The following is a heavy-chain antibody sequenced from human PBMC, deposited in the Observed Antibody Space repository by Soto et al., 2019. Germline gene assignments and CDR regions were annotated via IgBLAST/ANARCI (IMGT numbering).Heavy chain of an antibody. D-gene: IGHD3-3*01. J-gene: IGHJ6*02. Sequence: PGGSLRLSCAASGFTFSSYWMHWVRQAPGKGLVRVSRINSDGSSTSYADSVKGRFTISRDNAKNTLYLQMNSLRAEDTAVYYCARGCYRSGYYKAYYYYGMDVWGQGTTVTVSS. CDR1: GFTFSSYW. V-gene: IGHV3-74*01. CDR3: ARGCYRSGYYKAYYYYGMDV. CDR2: INSDGSST.